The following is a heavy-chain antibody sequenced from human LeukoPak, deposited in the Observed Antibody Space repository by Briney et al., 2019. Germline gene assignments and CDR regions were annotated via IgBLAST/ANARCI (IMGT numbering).Heavy chain of an antibody. V-gene: IGHV4-39*01. CDR1: GGSISSSSHY. CDR2: IYYSGST. Sequence: KPSETLSLTCTVSGGSISSSSHYWGWIRQPPGKGLDWIGSIYYSGSTYYNPSLMSRVTISVDTSKNQFSLKLSSVPAADTAMYYCASHPPYYDDSSGYYSGNAFDIWGQGTMVTVSS. D-gene: IGHD3-22*01. J-gene: IGHJ3*02. CDR3: ASHPPYYDDSSGYYSGNAFDI.